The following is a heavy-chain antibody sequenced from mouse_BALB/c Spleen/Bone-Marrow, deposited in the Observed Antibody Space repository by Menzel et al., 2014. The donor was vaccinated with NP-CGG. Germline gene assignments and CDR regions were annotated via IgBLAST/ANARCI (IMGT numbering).Heavy chain of an antibody. Sequence: VHLVESGPGLVQPSQSLSIPCTVSGFSLTSYGVHWIRQSPGKGLEWLGVIWSGGSTDYNAPFISRLSISKDNSKSQVFFKMNSLQANDTAIYYCVRNPIRRNAMDYWGQGTSVTVSS. CDR1: GFSLTSYG. D-gene: IGHD2-12*01. J-gene: IGHJ4*01. CDR2: IWSGGST. V-gene: IGHV2-2*02. CDR3: VRNPIRRNAMDY.